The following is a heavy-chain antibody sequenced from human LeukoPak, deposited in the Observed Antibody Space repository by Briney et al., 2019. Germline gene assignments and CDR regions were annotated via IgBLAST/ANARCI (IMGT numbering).Heavy chain of an antibody. V-gene: IGHV1-2*04. CDR3: ARVGLDYYYGMDV. CDR1: GGTFSSYA. Sequence: ASVKVSCKASGGTFSSYAISWVRQAPGQGLEWMGWINPNSGGTNYAQKFQGWVTMTRDTSISTAYMELSRLRSDDTAVYYCARVGLDYYYGMDVWGQGTTVTVSS. CDR2: INPNSGGT. J-gene: IGHJ6*02.